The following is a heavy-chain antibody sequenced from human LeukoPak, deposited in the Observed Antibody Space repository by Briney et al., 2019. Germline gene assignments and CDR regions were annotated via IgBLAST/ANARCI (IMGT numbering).Heavy chain of an antibody. D-gene: IGHD6-13*01. CDR3: ARGGEQQLVLGYHYGMDV. CDR1: GYTFTSYG. V-gene: IGHV1-18*01. Sequence: ASVKVSCKASGYTFTSYGISRVRQAPGHGLEWMGWISAYNGNTNYAQKLQGRVTMTTDTSTSTAYMELRSLRSDDTAVYYCARGGEQQLVLGYHYGMDVWGQGTTVTVSS. J-gene: IGHJ6*02. CDR2: ISAYNGNT.